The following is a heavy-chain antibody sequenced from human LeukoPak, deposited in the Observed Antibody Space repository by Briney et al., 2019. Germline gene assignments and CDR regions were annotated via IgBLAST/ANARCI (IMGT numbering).Heavy chain of an antibody. CDR1: GYSISSGYY. V-gene: IGHV4-38-2*02. J-gene: IGHJ5*02. D-gene: IGHD2-21*02. Sequence: SETLSLTCTVSGYSISSGYYWGWIRQPPGKGLEWIGSIYHSGSTYYNPSLKSRVTISVDTSKNQFSLKLSSVTAADTAVYYCARYCGGDCCAFDPWGQGTLVTVSS. CDR2: IYHSGST. CDR3: ARYCGGDCCAFDP.